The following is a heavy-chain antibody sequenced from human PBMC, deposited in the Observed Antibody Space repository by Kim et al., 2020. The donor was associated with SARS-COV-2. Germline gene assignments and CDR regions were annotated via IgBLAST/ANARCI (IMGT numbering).Heavy chain of an antibody. CDR1: GFTFSSYG. CDR3: AREGFVAYCGGDCYPPSYGMDV. D-gene: IGHD2-21*02. V-gene: IGHV3-33*01. J-gene: IGHJ6*02. CDR2: IWYDGSNK. Sequence: GGSLRLSCAASGFTFSSYGMHWVRQAPGKGLEWVAVIWYDGSNKYYADSVKGRFTISRDNSKNTLYLQMNSLRAEDTAVYYCAREGFVAYCGGDCYPPSYGMDVWGQGTTVTVSS.